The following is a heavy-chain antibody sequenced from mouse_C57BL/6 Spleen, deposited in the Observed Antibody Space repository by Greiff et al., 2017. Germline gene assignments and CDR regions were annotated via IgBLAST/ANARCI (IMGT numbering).Heavy chain of an antibody. CDR3: ARSYDYDDGSWFAY. Sequence: QVQLQQPGAELVKPGASVKLSCKASGYTFTSYWMHWVKQRPGQGLEWIGMIHPNSGSTNYNEKFKSKATLTVEKSSSTSSMQLSSRTSEDSAVYYCARSYDYDDGSWFAYWGQGTLVTVSA. D-gene: IGHD2-4*01. CDR2: IHPNSGST. J-gene: IGHJ3*01. CDR1: GYTFTSYW. V-gene: IGHV1-64*01.